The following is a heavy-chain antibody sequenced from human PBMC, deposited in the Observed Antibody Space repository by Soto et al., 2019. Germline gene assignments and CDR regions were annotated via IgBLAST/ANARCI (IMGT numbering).Heavy chain of an antibody. CDR2: INYIGRTT. CDR3: VKQRSSAKTYYYDMDV. Sequence: EVPLLESGGGLVQPGGSLRLSCETSGVTFSSYAMTWVRQAPGMGLEWVAVINYIGRTTFHAQSVKGRFTISRDNSMNTLFLQLARLRAEDTAVYYCVKQRSSAKTYYYDMDVWGLGTTLSVSS. J-gene: IGHJ6*02. D-gene: IGHD3-10*01. CDR1: GVTFSSYA. V-gene: IGHV3-23*01.